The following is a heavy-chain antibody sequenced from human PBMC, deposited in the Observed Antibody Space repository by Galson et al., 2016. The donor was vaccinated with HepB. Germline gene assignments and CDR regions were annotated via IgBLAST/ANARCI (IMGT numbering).Heavy chain of an antibody. CDR1: GASISSDKW. J-gene: IGHJ5*02. CDR3: ARAASSSPYTGIDP. Sequence: SETLSLTCGVSGASISSDKWWTWVRQPPGKGLEWIGEIYRNGYTNYNPSLKTRVTISLDKSRNQFSLNMTSVTAADTAVYYCARAASSSPYTGIDPWGQGTVVTVSS. D-gene: IGHD2-15*01. V-gene: IGHV4/OR15-8*02. CDR2: IYRNGYT.